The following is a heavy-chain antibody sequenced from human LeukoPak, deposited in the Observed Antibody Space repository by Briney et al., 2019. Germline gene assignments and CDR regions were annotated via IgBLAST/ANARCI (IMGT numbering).Heavy chain of an antibody. CDR3: ARDRSGSYSEFDY. V-gene: IGHV3-33*01. J-gene: IGHJ4*02. Sequence: GGSLRLSCAASGFTLRSNGMHWVRQAPGKGLEWVAVIWYDGSNKYYADSVKGRFTISRDNSKNTLYLQMNSLRAEDTAVYYCARDRSGSYSEFDYWGQGTPVTVSS. D-gene: IGHD1-26*01. CDR2: IWYDGSNK. CDR1: GFTLRSNG.